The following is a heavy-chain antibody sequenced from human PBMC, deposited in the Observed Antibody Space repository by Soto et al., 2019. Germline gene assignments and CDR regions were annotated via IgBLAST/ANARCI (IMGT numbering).Heavy chain of an antibody. D-gene: IGHD3-22*01. J-gene: IGHJ6*02. Sequence: PSETLSLTCTVSGGSISNGAYYWGWIRQYPAKGLEWIVYIYYSGSTNYNPSLKSRVTISVDTSKNQFSLKLSSVTAADTAVYYCARTLTYYYDSSGYMDVWGQGTTVTVSS. V-gene: IGHV4-61*05. CDR1: GGSISNGAYY. CDR2: IYYSGST. CDR3: ARTLTYYYDSSGYMDV.